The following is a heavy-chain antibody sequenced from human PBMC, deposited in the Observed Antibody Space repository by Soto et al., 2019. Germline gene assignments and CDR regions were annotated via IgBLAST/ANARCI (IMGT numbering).Heavy chain of an antibody. Sequence: LRLSCTASGFTFNTYGMNWVRQAPGKGLEWVPSISGSSIYIYYADSVRGRFTISRDNAKHSLSLQMNSLRAEDTAVYYCARAHYTSSFSDAFDIWGQGTMVTVSS. J-gene: IGHJ3*02. CDR3: ARAHYTSSFSDAFDI. CDR1: GFTFNTYG. D-gene: IGHD2-2*02. CDR2: ISGSSIYI. V-gene: IGHV3-21*01.